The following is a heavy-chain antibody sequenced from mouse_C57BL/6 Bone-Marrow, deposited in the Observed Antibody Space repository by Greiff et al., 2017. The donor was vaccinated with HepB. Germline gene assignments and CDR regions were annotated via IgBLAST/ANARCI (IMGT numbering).Heavy chain of an antibody. CDR1: GYTFTSYW. CDR3: ARGGYDSAMDY. CDR2: IHPNSGST. J-gene: IGHJ4*01. Sequence: VQLQQSGAELVKPGASVKLSCKASGYTFTSYWMHWVKQRPGQGLEWIGMIHPNSGSTNYNEKFKSKATLTVDKSSSTAYMQLSSLTSEDSAVYYCARGGYDSAMDYWGQGTSVTVSS. D-gene: IGHD2-2*01. V-gene: IGHV1-64*01.